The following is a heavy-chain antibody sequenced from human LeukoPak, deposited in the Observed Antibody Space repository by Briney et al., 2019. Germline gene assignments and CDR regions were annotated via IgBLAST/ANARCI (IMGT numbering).Heavy chain of an antibody. CDR3: ARDPGYGSGTGY. J-gene: IGHJ4*02. CDR1: GYTFTSYA. Sequence: ASVTVSCKASGYTFTSYAMHWVRQAPGQRLEWMGWINAGNGNTKYSQKFQGRVTITRDTSASTAYMELSSLRSEDTAVYYCARDPGYGSGTGYWGQGTLVTVSS. V-gene: IGHV1-3*01. D-gene: IGHD3-10*01. CDR2: INAGNGNT.